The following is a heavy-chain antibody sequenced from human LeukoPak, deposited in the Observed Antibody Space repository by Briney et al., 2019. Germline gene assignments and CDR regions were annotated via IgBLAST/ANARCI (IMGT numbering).Heavy chain of an antibody. Sequence: SETLSLTCTVSGGSSSSSSYYWGWIRQPPGKGLEWIGSIYYSGSTYYNPSLKSRVTISVDTSKNQFSLKLSSVTAADTAVYYCARHVLRFLEWLLYVDDAFDIWGQGTMVTVSS. CDR1: GGSSSSSSYY. J-gene: IGHJ3*02. CDR2: IYYSGST. D-gene: IGHD3-3*01. V-gene: IGHV4-39*01. CDR3: ARHVLRFLEWLLYVDDAFDI.